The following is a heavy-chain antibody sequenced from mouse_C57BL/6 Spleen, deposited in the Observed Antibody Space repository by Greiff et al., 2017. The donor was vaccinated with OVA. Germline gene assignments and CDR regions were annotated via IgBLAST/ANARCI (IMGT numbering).Heavy chain of an antibody. J-gene: IGHJ4*01. CDR2: IYPGDGDT. CDR3: ARSGTTVVARDYAMDD. V-gene: IGHV1-82*01. D-gene: IGHD1-1*01. Sequence: VQLQQSGPELVKPGASVKISCKASGYAFSSSWMNWVKQRPGKGLEWIGRIYPGDGDTNYNGKFKGKATLTADKSSSTAYMQLSSLTSEDAAVYFCARSGTTVVARDYAMDDWGQGTSVTVSS. CDR1: GYAFSSSW.